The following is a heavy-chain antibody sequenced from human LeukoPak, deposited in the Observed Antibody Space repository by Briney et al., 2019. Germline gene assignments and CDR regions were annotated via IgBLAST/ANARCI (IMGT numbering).Heavy chain of an antibody. CDR1: GFTFSSYA. Sequence: PGGSLRLSCAAPGFTFSSYAMSWVRQAPGKGLEWVSAISGSGGSTYYADSVKGRFTISRDNSKNTLYLQMNSLRAEDTAVYYCAKDLSPYYYDSSGYYPFDYWGQGTLVTVSS. CDR2: ISGSGGST. V-gene: IGHV3-23*01. J-gene: IGHJ4*02. CDR3: AKDLSPYYYDSSGYYPFDY. D-gene: IGHD3-22*01.